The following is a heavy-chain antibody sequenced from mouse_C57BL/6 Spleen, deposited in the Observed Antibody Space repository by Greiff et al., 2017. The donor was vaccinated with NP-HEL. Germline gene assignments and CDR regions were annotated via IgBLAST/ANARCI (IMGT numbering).Heavy chain of an antibody. CDR1: GYTFTSYG. V-gene: IGHV1-58*01. J-gene: IGHJ4*01. D-gene: IGHD4-1*01. CDR3: AREGWDGPYAMDY. Sequence: VQLKQSGAELVRPGSSVKMSCKTSGYTFTSYGINWVKQRPGQGLEWIGYIYIGNGYTKYNEKFKGKATLTSDTSSSTAYMQLSSLTSEDSAIYFCAREGWDGPYAMDYWGQGTSVTVSS. CDR2: IYIGNGYT.